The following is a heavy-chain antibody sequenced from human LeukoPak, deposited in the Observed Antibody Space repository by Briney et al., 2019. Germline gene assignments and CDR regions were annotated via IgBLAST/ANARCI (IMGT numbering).Heavy chain of an antibody. CDR2: ISGSGGST. CDR1: GFTFSSYA. CDR3: ARSPAGANYYLDV. Sequence: GGSLRLSCAASGFTFSSYAMSWVRQAPGKGLEWVSAISGSGGSTYYADSMKGRFTISRDNAKNSLYLQMNSLRAEDTAVYYCARSPAGANYYLDVWGKGTTVTISS. J-gene: IGHJ6*03. V-gene: IGHV3-23*01. D-gene: IGHD1-14*01.